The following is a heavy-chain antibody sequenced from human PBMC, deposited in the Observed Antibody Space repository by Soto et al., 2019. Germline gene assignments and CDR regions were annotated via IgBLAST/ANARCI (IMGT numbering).Heavy chain of an antibody. D-gene: IGHD2-2*01. CDR1: GGTFSSYA. J-gene: IGHJ6*02. V-gene: IGHV1-69*01. CDR3: VRSQGSSTSLEIYYYYYYGMDV. CDR2: IIPISDTT. Sequence: QVQLVQSGDEVKKPGSSVKVSCKASGGTFSSYAISWVRQAPGQGLEWMGGIIPISDTTNYAQKFQGRVTITADESTSTAYMELSSLRSEDTAVYYCVRSQGSSTSLEIYYYYYYGMDVWGQGTTVTVSS.